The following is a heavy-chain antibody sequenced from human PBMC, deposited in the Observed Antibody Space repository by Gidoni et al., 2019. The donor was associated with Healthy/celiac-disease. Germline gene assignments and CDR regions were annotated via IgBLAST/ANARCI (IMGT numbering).Heavy chain of an antibody. CDR3: ARLIAVAGTFDY. D-gene: IGHD6-19*01. V-gene: IGHV4-59*08. J-gene: IGHJ4*02. CDR2: IYYSGST. Sequence: QVQLQESGPGLVKPSETLSLTCTGSGGSISSYYWSWIRQPPGKGLEWIGYIYYSGSTNYNPSLKSRVTISVDTSKNQFSLKLSSVTAADTAVYYCARLIAVAGTFDYWGQGTLVTVSS. CDR1: GGSISSYY.